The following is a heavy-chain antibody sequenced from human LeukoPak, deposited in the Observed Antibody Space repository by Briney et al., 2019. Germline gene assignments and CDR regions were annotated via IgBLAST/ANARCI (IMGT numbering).Heavy chain of an antibody. V-gene: IGHV4-38-2*01. Sequence: SETLSLTCAVYGYSISSGYYWGWIRQPPGKGLEWIGSIYHSGSTYYNPSLKSRVTISVDTSKNQFSLKLSSVTAADTAVYYCARGPSYSSGWYPIDYWGQGTLVTVSS. CDR1: GYSISSGYY. D-gene: IGHD6-19*01. CDR2: IYHSGST. CDR3: ARGPSYSSGWYPIDY. J-gene: IGHJ4*02.